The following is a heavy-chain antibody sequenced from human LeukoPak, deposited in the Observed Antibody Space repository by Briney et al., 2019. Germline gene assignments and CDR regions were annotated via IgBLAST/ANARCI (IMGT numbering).Heavy chain of an antibody. CDR1: GGSFSGYY. J-gene: IGHJ4*02. Sequence: SETLSLTCAVYGGSFSGYYWSWIRQPPGKGLEWIGEINHSGSTNYNPSLKSRVTISVDTSKNQFSLKLSSVTAADTAVYYCARTNSDPYFDYWGQGTLVTVSS. CDR2: INHSGST. D-gene: IGHD3-10*01. CDR3: ARTNSDPYFDY. V-gene: IGHV4-34*01.